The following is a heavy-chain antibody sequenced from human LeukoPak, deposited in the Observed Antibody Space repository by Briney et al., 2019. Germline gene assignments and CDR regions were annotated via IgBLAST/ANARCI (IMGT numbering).Heavy chain of an antibody. V-gene: IGHV1-2*06. CDR2: INPDSGGT. CDR3: ARACSGGSCYSDNWLDP. CDR1: GYTFTGYY. Sequence: AAVKVSCKASGYTFTGYYLHWVRQAPGQGLEWMGRINPDSGGTNYAQTFQGRVTMTRDTSISTAYMELNRLTSDDTAVYYCARACSGGSCYSDNWLDPWGQGTLVTVSS. J-gene: IGHJ5*02. D-gene: IGHD2-15*01.